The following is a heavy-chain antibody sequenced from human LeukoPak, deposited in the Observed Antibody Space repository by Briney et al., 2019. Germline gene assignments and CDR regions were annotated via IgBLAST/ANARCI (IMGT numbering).Heavy chain of an antibody. CDR2: ISAYNGNT. CDR1: GYTFTSYG. D-gene: IGHD3-10*01. CDR3: ARDKGIPDAFDI. V-gene: IGHV1-18*01. J-gene: IGHJ3*02. Sequence: GASVNVSCKASGYTFTSYGISWVRQAPGQGLEWMGWISAYNGNTNYAQKLQGRVTITTDTSTSTAYMELKSLRSDDTAVYYCARDKGIPDAFDIWGQGTMVTVSS.